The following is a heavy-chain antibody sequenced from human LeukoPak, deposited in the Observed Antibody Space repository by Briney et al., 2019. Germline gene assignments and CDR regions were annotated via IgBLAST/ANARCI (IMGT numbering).Heavy chain of an antibody. CDR1: GFTFDDYA. J-gene: IGHJ4*02. CDR3: ASWGSGWPFDY. V-gene: IGHV3-9*01. Sequence: PGGSLRLSCAASGFTFDDYAMHWVRQAPGKGLEWVSGISWNSGSIGYADSVKGRFTISRDNAKNSLYLQMNSLRAEDTALYYCASWGSGWPFDYWGQGTLVTVSS. D-gene: IGHD6-19*01. CDR2: ISWNSGSI.